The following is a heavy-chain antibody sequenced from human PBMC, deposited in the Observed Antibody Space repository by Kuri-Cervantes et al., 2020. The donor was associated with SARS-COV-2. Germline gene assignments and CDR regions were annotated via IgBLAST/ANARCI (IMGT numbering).Heavy chain of an antibody. CDR3: AREAFGYCSGGSCYSHY. J-gene: IGHJ4*02. CDR2: ISGSGANT. D-gene: IGHD2-15*01. V-gene: IGHV3-23*01. Sequence: GESLKISCAASGFTFSSFPMSWVRQAPGKGLEWVSGISGSGANTYYADSVKGWFTISRDNSKNSLYLQMNSLRAEDTAVYYCAREAFGYCSGGSCYSHYWGQGTLVTVSS. CDR1: GFTFSSFP.